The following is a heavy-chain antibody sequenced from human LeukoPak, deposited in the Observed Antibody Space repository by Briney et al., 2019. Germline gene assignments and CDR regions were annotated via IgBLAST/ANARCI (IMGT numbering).Heavy chain of an antibody. CDR3: AREGIAVAGTDYYMDV. CDR1: GFTFSSYN. Sequence: GGSLRLSCAASGFTFSSYNMNWVRQAPGKGLEWVSSISSSSSYIYYADSVKGRFTISRDNAKNSLYLQMNSLRAEDTAVYYCAREGIAVAGTDYYMDVWGKGTTVTVSS. D-gene: IGHD6-19*01. J-gene: IGHJ6*03. CDR2: ISSSSSYI. V-gene: IGHV3-21*01.